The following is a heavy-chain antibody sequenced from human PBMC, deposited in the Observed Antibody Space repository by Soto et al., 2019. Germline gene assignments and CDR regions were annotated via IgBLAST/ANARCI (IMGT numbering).Heavy chain of an antibody. V-gene: IGHV3-43*01. CDR3: AKDFDVTGTQGDYFDY. CDR2: ISWDGGST. CDR1: GFTFDDYT. J-gene: IGHJ4*02. Sequence: GGSLRLSCAASGFTFDDYTMHWVRQAPGKGLEWVSLISWDGGSTYYADSVKGRFTISRDNSKNSLYLQMNSLRTEDTALYYCAKDFDVTGTQGDYFDYWGQGTLVTVS. D-gene: IGHD1-20*01.